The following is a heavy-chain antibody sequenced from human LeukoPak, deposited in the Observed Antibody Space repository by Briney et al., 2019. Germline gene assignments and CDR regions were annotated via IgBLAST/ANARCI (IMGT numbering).Heavy chain of an antibody. CDR2: IYSGGNT. Sequence: GGSLRLSCTVSGFTVSSNSMSWVRQAPGKGLEWVSLIYSGGNTHYSDSVKGRFTISRDNSKNTLYLQMNSLRADDTAVYYCARRAGEYSHPYDYWGQGTLVTVSS. J-gene: IGHJ4*02. V-gene: IGHV3-53*01. CDR1: GFTVSSNS. D-gene: IGHD4-17*01. CDR3: ARRAGEYSHPYDY.